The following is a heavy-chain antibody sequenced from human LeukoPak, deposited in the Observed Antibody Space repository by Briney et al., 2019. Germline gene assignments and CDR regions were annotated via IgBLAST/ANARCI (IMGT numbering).Heavy chain of an antibody. Sequence: GGSLRLSCAASGFPFSTYAMYWVRQAPGKGLVWVSRVHGDGNNIGYADSVKGRFTISRDNAKNTLYLQMNSLRPEDTALYFCASVVRPGYFFYYGLGVWGRGATVTVSS. CDR2: VHGDGNNI. V-gene: IGHV3-74*01. CDR3: ASVVRPGYFFYYGLGV. J-gene: IGHJ6*02. CDR1: GFPFSTYA.